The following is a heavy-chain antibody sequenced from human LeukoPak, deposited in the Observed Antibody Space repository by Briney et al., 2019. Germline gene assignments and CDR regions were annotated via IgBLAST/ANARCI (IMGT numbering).Heavy chain of an antibody. Sequence: GGSLRLSCAASGFTVSSSYMNWVRQAPGKGLEWVSLIYGGGSTYYADSVKGRFTISRDNSKNTLCLQMNSLRAEDTAVYYCARRGDGGRSFDSWGQGTLVTVSS. D-gene: IGHD4-23*01. CDR1: GFTVSSSY. CDR3: ARRGDGGRSFDS. CDR2: IYGGGST. V-gene: IGHV3-53*01. J-gene: IGHJ4*02.